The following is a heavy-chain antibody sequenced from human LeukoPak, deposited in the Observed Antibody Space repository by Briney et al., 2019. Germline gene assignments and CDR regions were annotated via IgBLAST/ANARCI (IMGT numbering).Heavy chain of an antibody. CDR3: ARASGELNFDY. V-gene: IGHV4-59*01. CDR2: IHYSGST. J-gene: IGHJ4*02. CDR1: GGSMSSNY. Sequence: SETLSLTCTVSGGSMSSNYWSWIRQPPGKGLEWIGYIHYSGSTIYSPSLKSRVTISVNTSKKLFSLRLNSVTAADTAVYYCARASGELNFDYWGQGTLVTVSS. D-gene: IGHD1-7*01.